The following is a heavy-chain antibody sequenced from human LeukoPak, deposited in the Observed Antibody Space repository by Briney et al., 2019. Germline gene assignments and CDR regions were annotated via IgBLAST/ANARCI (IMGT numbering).Heavy chain of an antibody. V-gene: IGHV3-30*18. CDR2: MSYDGSNK. CDR3: AKGRVGANGYYYYGMDV. Sequence: PGGSLRLSCAATGFTFSSFSMHWVRQAPGKGLEWVAVMSYDGSNKYYADSVKGRFTISRDNSKNTLYLQMNSLRIEDTAVYYCAKGRVGANGYYYYGMDVWGQGTTVTVSS. CDR1: GFTFSSFS. J-gene: IGHJ6*02. D-gene: IGHD1-26*01.